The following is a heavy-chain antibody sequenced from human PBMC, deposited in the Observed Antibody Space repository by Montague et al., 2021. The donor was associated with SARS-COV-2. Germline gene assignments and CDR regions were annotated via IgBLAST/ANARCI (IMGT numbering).Heavy chain of an antibody. V-gene: IGHV4-34*01. CDR1: GGSFGDDH. J-gene: IGHJ4*02. D-gene: IGHD3-22*01. CDR3: ARGHPSVSMIVVVFTSASYYFDV. CDR2: IRQSGGT. Sequence: SETLSLTCGVYGGSFGDDHWSWIRQPPGKGLEWIGDIRQSGGTNYNPSLKSRVTISVDTSKNQFSLKLTSVTAADTAVYFCARGHPSVSMIVVVFTSASYYFDVWGQGAQVTVSS.